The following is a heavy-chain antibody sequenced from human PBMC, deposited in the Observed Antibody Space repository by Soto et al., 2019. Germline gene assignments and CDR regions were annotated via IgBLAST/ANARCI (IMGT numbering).Heavy chain of an antibody. D-gene: IGHD3-3*01. CDR3: ARDFGIATMGGVVTDPDRATEG. CDR2: IYYSGST. CDR1: GVSISSYY. V-gene: IGHV4-59*01. Sequence: SETLSLTCTVSGVSISSYYWSWSRQPPGKGLEWIGYIYYSGSTNYNPSLKSRVTISVDTSKNQFSLKLSSVTAADTAVYYCARDFGIATMGGVVTDPDRATEGWGKGTTVTVAS. J-gene: IGHJ6*04.